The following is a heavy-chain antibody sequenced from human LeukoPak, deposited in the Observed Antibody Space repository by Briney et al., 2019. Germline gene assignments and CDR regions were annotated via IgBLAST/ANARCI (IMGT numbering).Heavy chain of an antibody. CDR3: ARDGEYYDSSGYYYSLDY. D-gene: IGHD3-22*01. CDR1: GDSVSSNSAA. J-gene: IGHJ4*02. V-gene: IGHV6-1*01. Sequence: SQTLSLTCAISGDSVSSNSAAWNWIRQSPSRGLEWLGRTYYRSKWYNDYAVSVKSRTTINPDTSKNQFSLKLSSVTAADTAVYYCARDGEYYDSSGYYYSLDYWGQGTLVTVSS. CDR2: TYYRSKWYN.